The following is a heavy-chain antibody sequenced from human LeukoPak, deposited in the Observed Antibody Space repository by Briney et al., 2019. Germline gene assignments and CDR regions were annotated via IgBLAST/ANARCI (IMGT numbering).Heavy chain of an antibody. CDR3: AKDAGYGDYSYYFDY. D-gene: IGHD4-17*01. V-gene: IGHV3-9*01. J-gene: IGHJ4*02. CDR1: GFTFDDYA. CDR2: ISWNSGSK. Sequence: PGGSLRLSCAASGFTFDDYAMHWVRQAPGKGLEWVSGISWNSGSKGYADSVKGRFTISRDNAKNSLYLQMNSLRAEDTALYYCAKDAGYGDYSYYFDYWGQGTLVTVSS.